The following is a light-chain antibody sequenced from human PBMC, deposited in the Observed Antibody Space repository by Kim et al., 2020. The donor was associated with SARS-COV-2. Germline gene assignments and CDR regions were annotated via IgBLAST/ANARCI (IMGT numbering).Light chain of an antibody. CDR2: RAS. Sequence: ASVGDRVTITCRASQSIASYFNWYQHKPGKAPKLLIYRASRLQSGVSSRFSGSGSGTDFTLTISSLQPEDFATYYCQQSYNTPPTFGQGTKVDIK. CDR3: QQSYNTPPT. J-gene: IGKJ1*01. V-gene: IGKV1-39*01. CDR1: QSIASY.